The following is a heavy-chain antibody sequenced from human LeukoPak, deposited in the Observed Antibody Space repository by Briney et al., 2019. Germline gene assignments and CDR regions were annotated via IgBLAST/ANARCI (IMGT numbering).Heavy chain of an antibody. V-gene: IGHV3-21*01. D-gene: IGHD5-18*01. CDR1: GFTFNSYS. J-gene: IGHJ4*02. Sequence: GGSLRLSCAASGFTFNSYSMNWVRQAPGKGLEWVSSITSNSVYIYYADSVKGRFTISRDNAKNSLYLQMNSLRAEDTAVYYCVRLRYTYGKNFDCWGQGTLVTVSS. CDR3: VRLRYTYGKNFDC. CDR2: ITSNSVYI.